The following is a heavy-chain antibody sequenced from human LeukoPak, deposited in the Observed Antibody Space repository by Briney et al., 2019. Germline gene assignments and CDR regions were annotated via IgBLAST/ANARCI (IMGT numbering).Heavy chain of an antibody. J-gene: IGHJ6*04. CDR1: GFTFSSYE. V-gene: IGHV3-48*03. CDR2: ISSSGSTK. CDR3: AELGITMIGGV. D-gene: IGHD3-10*02. Sequence: PPGGSLRLSCAASGFTFSSYEIHWVRQAPGKGLEWVSYISSSGSTKYYADSVKGRFTISRDNAKNSLYLQMNSLRAEDTAVYYCAELGITMIGGVWGKGTTVTISS.